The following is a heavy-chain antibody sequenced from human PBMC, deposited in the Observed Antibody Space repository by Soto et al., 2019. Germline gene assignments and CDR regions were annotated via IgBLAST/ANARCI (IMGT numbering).Heavy chain of an antibody. CDR3: ARFPRYCSCGSCAGGFDY. V-gene: IGHV4-34*01. D-gene: IGHD2-15*01. CDR2: INHSGST. CDR1: GGSFSGYY. J-gene: IGHJ4*02. Sequence: QVQLQQWGAGLLKPSETLSLTCAVYGGSFSGYYWSWIRQPPGQGLEWIGEINHSGSTNYNPSLKSRVTISVDTSKNQFSLKLSSVTAADTAVYYCARFPRYCSCGSCAGGFDYWGQGTLVTVSS.